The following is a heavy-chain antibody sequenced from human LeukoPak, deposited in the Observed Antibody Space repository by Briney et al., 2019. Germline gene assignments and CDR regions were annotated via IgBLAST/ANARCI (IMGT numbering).Heavy chain of an antibody. V-gene: IGHV1-18*01. Sequence: ASVKVSCKASGYNFTSYGLSWVRQAPGQGLEWMGWISGRTSYAPNFQGRVTMTTDTARSTAYMELRSLGSDDTAIYYCARNFNFYNMDVWGKGTTVTISS. CDR2: ISGRT. CDR3: ARNFNFYNMDV. J-gene: IGHJ6*04. CDR1: GYNFTSYG.